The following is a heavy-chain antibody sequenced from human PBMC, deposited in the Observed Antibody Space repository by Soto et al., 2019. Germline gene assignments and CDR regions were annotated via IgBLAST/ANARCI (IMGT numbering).Heavy chain of an antibody. J-gene: IGHJ5*02. CDR1: GGSISSYY. CDR2: IYYSSTT. Sequence: SETLSLTCTVSGGSISSYYWNWVRQPPGKGLEWIAYIYYSSTTKYNPSLKSRVAVSVDTSKNQFSLNLSSVTAADTAVYYCAREARYCSSTSCSWLDPWGQRTLVTVSS. CDR3: AREARYCSSTSCSWLDP. D-gene: IGHD2-2*01. V-gene: IGHV4-59*01.